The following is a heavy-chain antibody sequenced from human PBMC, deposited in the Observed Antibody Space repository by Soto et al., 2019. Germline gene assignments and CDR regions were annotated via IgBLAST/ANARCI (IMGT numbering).Heavy chain of an antibody. CDR2: ISYDGSNK. CDR1: GFTFSSYG. D-gene: IGHD2-2*01. Sequence: QVQLVESGGGVVQPGRSLRLSCAASGFTFSSYGMHWVRQAPGKGLAWVAVISYDGSNKYYADSVKGRFTISRDNSKNTLYLQMNSLRAEDKAVYYCARGSGVPAAMWGEYFDYWGQGTLVTVSS. J-gene: IGHJ4*02. V-gene: IGHV3-30-3*01. CDR3: ARGSGVPAAMWGEYFDY.